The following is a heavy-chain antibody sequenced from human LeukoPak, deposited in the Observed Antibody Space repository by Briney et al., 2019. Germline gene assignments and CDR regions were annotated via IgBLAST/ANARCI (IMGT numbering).Heavy chain of an antibody. CDR2: INPNSGGT. D-gene: IGHD6-13*01. CDR1: GYTFTGYY. J-gene: IGHJ1*01. CDR3: ASISQGSSSWYGDFQH. Sequence: GASVKVSCKASGYTFTGYYMHWVRQAPGQGLEWMGWINPNSGGTNYAQKFQGRVTMTRDTSISTAYMELSSLRSEDTAVCYCASISQGSSSWYGDFQHWGQGTLVTVSS. V-gene: IGHV1-2*02.